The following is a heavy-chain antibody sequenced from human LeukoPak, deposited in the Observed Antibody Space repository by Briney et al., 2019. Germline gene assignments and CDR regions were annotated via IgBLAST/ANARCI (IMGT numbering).Heavy chain of an antibody. V-gene: IGHV3-30*02. CDR3: AKRPTGNWGAVDY. CDR1: GFTVVSYG. D-gene: IGHD7-27*01. J-gene: IGHJ4*02. Sequence: PGGSLRLSRAASGFTVVSYGMEWVRQAPGKGLGWVAFIPYDESNKYYADSVKGRLTISRDNSKNTLYLQLNSLRPDDTAVYYCAKRPTGNWGAVDYWGQGTLVTVSS. CDR2: IPYDESNK.